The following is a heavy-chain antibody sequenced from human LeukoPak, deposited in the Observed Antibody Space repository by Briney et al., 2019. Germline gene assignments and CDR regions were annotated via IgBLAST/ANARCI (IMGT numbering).Heavy chain of an antibody. CDR1: GFTFSSYA. CDR2: IRYDGGNK. CDR3: ARGHEMATITPAY. V-gene: IGHV3-33*08. Sequence: PGGSLRLSCAASGFTFSSYAMHWVRQAPGKGLEWVAIIRYDGGNKFYADSVKGRFTIARDNFKNTLFLQMHSLRAEDTAMYFCARGHEMATITPAYWGQGTMVIVSS. D-gene: IGHD5-24*01. J-gene: IGHJ4*02.